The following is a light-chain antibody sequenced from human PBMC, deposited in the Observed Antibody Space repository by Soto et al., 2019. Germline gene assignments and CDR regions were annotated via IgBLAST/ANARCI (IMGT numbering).Light chain of an antibody. J-gene: IGLJ2*01. Sequence: QSVLPQPASVSGSPVQSITISCTGTRSDVGSHNLVSWYQQDPGKAPKLMIYDVSKRPSGVSNRFSGSKSGNTASLTISGLQAEDEADYYCCSYAGSSTVVFGGGTKVTVL. V-gene: IGLV2-23*02. CDR2: DVS. CDR1: RSDVGSHNL. CDR3: CSYAGSSTVV.